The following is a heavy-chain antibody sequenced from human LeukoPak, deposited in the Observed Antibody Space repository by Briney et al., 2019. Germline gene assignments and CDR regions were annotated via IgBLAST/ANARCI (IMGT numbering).Heavy chain of an antibody. D-gene: IGHD1-26*01. Sequence: SETLSLTCTVSGGSISNYYWGWIRQPPGKGLEWIGNIYYSGSTNYNPSLKSRVTLSLDTSKNQFSLKLNSVTAADTAVYYCARGGVWELLDYWGQGTLVTVSS. V-gene: IGHV4-59*01. CDR3: ARGGVWELLDY. J-gene: IGHJ4*02. CDR2: IYYSGST. CDR1: GGSISNYY.